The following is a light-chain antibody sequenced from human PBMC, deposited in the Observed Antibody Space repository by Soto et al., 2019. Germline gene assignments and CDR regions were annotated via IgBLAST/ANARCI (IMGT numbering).Light chain of an antibody. CDR1: SSNIGSNT. Sequence: QSALTQPPSASGTPGQRVTISCSGSSSNIGSNTVNCYQQLPGTAPKLLIYSNNQRPSGVPDRFSGSKSGTSASLAISGLQSEDEADYYCAAWDDSLNGPFVFGTGTKVTVL. CDR3: AAWDDSLNGPFV. CDR2: SNN. J-gene: IGLJ1*01. V-gene: IGLV1-44*01.